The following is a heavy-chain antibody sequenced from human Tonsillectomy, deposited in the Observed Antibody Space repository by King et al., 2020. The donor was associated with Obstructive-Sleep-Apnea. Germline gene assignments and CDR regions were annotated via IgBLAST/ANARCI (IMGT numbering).Heavy chain of an antibody. J-gene: IGHJ4*02. CDR2: IIPVYRTA. V-gene: IGHV1-69*01. Sequence: QLVQSGAEIKRPGSSVKVSYKASGGTFSSYVITWVRQATGQGLEWMGGIIPVYRTANYAQKFQGRATITADESTRTAYMELSSLRSEDTALYYCASSSDPYSYGTKFDYWGQGTLVTVSS. D-gene: IGHD5-18*01. CDR3: ASSSDPYSYGTKFDY. CDR1: GGTFSSYV.